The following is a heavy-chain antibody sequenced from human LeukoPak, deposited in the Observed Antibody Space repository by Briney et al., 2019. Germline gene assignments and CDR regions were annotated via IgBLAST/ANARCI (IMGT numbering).Heavy chain of an antibody. CDR3: AREYYYGSGKSATFFDY. J-gene: IGHJ4*02. CDR2: IIPIFGTA. D-gene: IGHD3-10*01. Sequence: SVKVSCKASGGTFSSYAISWVRQAPGQGLEWMGGIIPIFGTANYAQKLQGRVTITADKSTSTAYMELSSLRSEDTAVYYCAREYYYGSGKSATFFDYWGQGTLVTVSS. CDR1: GGTFSSYA. V-gene: IGHV1-69*06.